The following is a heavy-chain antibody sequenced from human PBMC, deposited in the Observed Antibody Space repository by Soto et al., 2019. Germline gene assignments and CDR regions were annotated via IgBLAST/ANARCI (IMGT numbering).Heavy chain of an antibody. D-gene: IGHD4-17*01. Sequence: GGSLRLSCAASGFTFSDYYMSWIRQAPGKGLEWVSYISSSGSTIYYADSVKGRFTISRDNAKNSLYLQMNSLRAEDTAVYYCAADTVTLYYYYYGMDVWGQGTTVTVSS. CDR3: AADTVTLYYYYYGMDV. J-gene: IGHJ6*02. CDR1: GFTFSDYY. V-gene: IGHV3-11*04. CDR2: ISSSGSTI.